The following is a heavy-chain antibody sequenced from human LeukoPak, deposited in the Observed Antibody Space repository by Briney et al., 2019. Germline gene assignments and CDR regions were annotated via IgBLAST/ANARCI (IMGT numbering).Heavy chain of an antibody. Sequence: SETLSLTCTVSGYSISSGYFWGWMRQPPGKGLEWIGSIYQSETAHYNPSLKSRVTISVDTSKNQFSLKLSSVTAADTAVYYCARDSPGYCSGGSCTGRYFDYWGQGTLVTVSS. CDR3: ARDSPGYCSGGSCTGRYFDY. D-gene: IGHD2-15*01. CDR1: GYSISSGYF. V-gene: IGHV4-38-2*02. J-gene: IGHJ4*02. CDR2: IYQSETA.